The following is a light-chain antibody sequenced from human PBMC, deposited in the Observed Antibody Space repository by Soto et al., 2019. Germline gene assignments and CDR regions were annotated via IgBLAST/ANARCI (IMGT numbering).Light chain of an antibody. CDR2: SNN. CDR1: SSNIGAGYN. Sequence: QSVLTQPRSVSGAPGQRVTISCTGTSSNIGAGYNVHWYQQFPGTAPKLLIYSNNNRPSGVPDRFSGSKSDTSASLAITGLQPEDEADYYCQSFDTTLSGVLFGGGTKLTVL. J-gene: IGLJ3*02. CDR3: QSFDTTLSGVL. V-gene: IGLV1-40*01.